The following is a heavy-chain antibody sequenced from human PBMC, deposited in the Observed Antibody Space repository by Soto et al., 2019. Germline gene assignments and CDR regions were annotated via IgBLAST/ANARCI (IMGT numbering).Heavy chain of an antibody. Sequence: PGGSLRLSCAASGFIVSGTYMTWVRQAPGKGLEWVSVIYSDGSTYYADSVKGRFTISRDNSKNTLYLQMNSLRAEDTAVYYCARAGSWFHFDPWGQGTLVTVSS. CDR3: ARAGSWFHFDP. V-gene: IGHV3-53*01. CDR1: GFIVSGTY. J-gene: IGHJ5*02. D-gene: IGHD6-13*01. CDR2: IYSDGST.